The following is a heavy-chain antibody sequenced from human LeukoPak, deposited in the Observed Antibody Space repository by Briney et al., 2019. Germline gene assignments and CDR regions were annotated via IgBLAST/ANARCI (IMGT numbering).Heavy chain of an antibody. D-gene: IGHD6-19*01. CDR1: GFTLSSYN. CDR2: ISSRGSSI. V-gene: IGHV3-48*02. J-gene: IGHJ4*02. CDR3: ARTYNSGWYFDY. Sequence: GGSLRLSCATSGFTLSSYNMNWVRHAPGKGLEWVSYISSRGSSIQYADSVKGRFTISRDNAKNSLYLQMDSLRDDDTAVYYCARTYNSGWYFDYWGQGTLVTVSS.